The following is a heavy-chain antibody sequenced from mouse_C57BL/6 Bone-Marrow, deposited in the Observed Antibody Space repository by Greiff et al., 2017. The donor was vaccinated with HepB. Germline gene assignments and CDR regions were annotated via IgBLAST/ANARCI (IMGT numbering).Heavy chain of an antibody. D-gene: IGHD2-14*01. J-gene: IGHJ2*01. V-gene: IGHV5-6*01. CDR2: INTGGTYT. Sequence: EVQVVESGGDLVKPGGSLKLSCVASGFTFSTSGMSWVRQTPDKRLEWVATINTGGTYTYYLDSVKGRFTISKDTARSTLFLQMSSLKSEDTGIYYCARVRFDYYFDYWGQGTTLTVSS. CDR1: GFTFSTSG. CDR3: ARVRFDYYFDY.